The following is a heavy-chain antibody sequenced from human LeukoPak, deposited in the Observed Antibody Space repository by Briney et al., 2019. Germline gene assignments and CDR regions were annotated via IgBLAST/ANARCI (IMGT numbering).Heavy chain of an antibody. J-gene: IGHJ4*02. V-gene: IGHV3-23*01. CDR2: ISSSGNT. CDR3: VKGRISEDGLDF. D-gene: IGHD6-13*01. CDR1: GFTFSRSA. Sequence: GGSLRLSCAASGFTFSRSAMTWVRQTPGKGLDWVSSISSSGNTYYADSVKGRFTISRDNSKNMLYLQMSSLRAEDTAVYYCVKGRISEDGLDFWGQGNLVNV.